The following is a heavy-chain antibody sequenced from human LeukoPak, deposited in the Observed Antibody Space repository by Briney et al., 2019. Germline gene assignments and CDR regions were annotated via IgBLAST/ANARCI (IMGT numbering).Heavy chain of an antibody. CDR1: GFTFSSYS. CDR3: ARDFDFWSGYYSDY. D-gene: IGHD3-3*01. Sequence: PGGSLRLSCAASGFTFSSYSMNWVRQAPGKGLERVSYISSSSSTIYYADSVKGRFTISRDNAKNSLYLQMNSLRAEDTAVYYCARDFDFWSGYYSDYWGQGTLVTVSS. V-gene: IGHV3-48*01. J-gene: IGHJ4*02. CDR2: ISSSSSTI.